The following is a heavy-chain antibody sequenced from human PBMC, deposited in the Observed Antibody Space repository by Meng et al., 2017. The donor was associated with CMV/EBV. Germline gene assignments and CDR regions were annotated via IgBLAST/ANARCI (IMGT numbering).Heavy chain of an antibody. D-gene: IGHD1-14*01. J-gene: IGHJ5*02. CDR3: YRSRSTGHPPRNWFDP. Sequence: QQHPQESGPGLVDPCETVCFTCAVSCGSISSGDDYWSRSRQPPAKRLEWMGSMYYTRSTNASPSLKSQDTISVATSKTQCTLKLRLVSVAAAAASHYYRSRSTGHPPRNWFDPWGQGTLVTVSS. CDR1: CGSISSGDDY. V-gene: IGHV4-30-4*08. CDR2: MYYTRST.